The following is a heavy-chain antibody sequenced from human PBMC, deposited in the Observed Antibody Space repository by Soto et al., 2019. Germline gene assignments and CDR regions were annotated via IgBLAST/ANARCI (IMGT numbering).Heavy chain of an antibody. D-gene: IGHD6-13*01. CDR3: ARNSYSSSWYKYYYGMDV. CDR2: IDPSDSYT. J-gene: IGHJ6*02. V-gene: IGHV5-10-1*01. Sequence: PGESLKISFKGSGYSFTSYWISWVRQMPGKGLEWMGRIDPSDSYTNYSPSFQGHVTLSADKSISTAYLQWSSLRASDTAMYSCARNSYSSSWYKYYYGMDVWGQGTTVTVSS. CDR1: GYSFTSYW.